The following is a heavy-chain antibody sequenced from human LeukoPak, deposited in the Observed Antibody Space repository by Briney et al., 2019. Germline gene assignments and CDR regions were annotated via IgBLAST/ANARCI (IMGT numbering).Heavy chain of an antibody. CDR2: ISRQGDTI. V-gene: IGHV3-11*01. Sequence: GGSLRLSCAASGFTFTDYFLGWIRQAPGKGLDWVSHISRQGDTIEYADSVKGRFTISRDNARNSLYLQMNLLRVEDTAVYFCARVRRRGDSRYFDYWGQGALVTVSS. CDR3: ARVRRRGDSRYFDY. J-gene: IGHJ4*02. CDR1: GFTFTDYF. D-gene: IGHD2-21*02.